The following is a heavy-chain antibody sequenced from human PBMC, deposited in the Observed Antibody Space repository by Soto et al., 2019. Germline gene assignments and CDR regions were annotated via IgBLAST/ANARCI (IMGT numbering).Heavy chain of an antibody. Sequence: QVQLVQSGAEVKKPGSSVKVSCKASGGTFSSYTISWVRQAPGQGLEWMGRIIPILGIANYAQKFQGRVTSTADKSTSTAYMVLRSLRSEDTAVYYCAREGDPGEVGYFDYWGQGTLVTVSS. CDR3: AREGDPGEVGYFDY. J-gene: IGHJ4*02. V-gene: IGHV1-69*08. CDR2: IIPILGIA. CDR1: GGTFSSYT. D-gene: IGHD3-16*01.